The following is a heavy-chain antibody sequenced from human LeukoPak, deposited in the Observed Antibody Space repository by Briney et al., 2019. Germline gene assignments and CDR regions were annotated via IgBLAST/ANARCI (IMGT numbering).Heavy chain of an antibody. CDR1: GYTFTSYG. D-gene: IGHD3-22*01. Sequence: GASVKVSCKASGYTFTSYGISWVRQAPGQGLEWMGWISAYNGNTNYAQKLQGRVTMTTDTSTSTAYMELRSLRSDDTAVYYCARGRYYYDSSGYSHADAFDIWGQGTMVTVSS. CDR3: ARGRYYYDSSGYSHADAFDI. V-gene: IGHV1-18*01. CDR2: ISAYNGNT. J-gene: IGHJ3*02.